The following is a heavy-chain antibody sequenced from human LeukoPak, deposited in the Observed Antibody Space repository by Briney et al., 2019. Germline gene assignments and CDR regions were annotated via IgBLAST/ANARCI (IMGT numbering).Heavy chain of an antibody. J-gene: IGHJ6*03. D-gene: IGHD2-2*01. CDR1: GFTFSSYS. V-gene: IGHV3-21*01. CDR2: ISSSSSYI. CDR3: AGACASCYADYYYMDV. Sequence: PGGSLRLSCAASGFTFSSYSMNWVRQAPGKGLEWVSSISSSSSYIYYADSVKGRFTISRDNAKNSLYLQMNSLRAEDTAVYYCAGACASCYADYYYMDVWGKGTTVTVSS.